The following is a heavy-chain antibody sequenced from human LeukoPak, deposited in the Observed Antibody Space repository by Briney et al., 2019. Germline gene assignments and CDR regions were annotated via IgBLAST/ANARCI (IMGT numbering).Heavy chain of an antibody. CDR2: IYSGGST. CDR1: GFTVSSNY. CDR3: ARVPQYYYDSSGYFDY. J-gene: IGHJ4*02. Sequence: GGSLRLSCAASGFTVSSNYMSWVRQAPGKGLEWVSVIYSGGSTYYADSVKGRFTISRDNSKNTLYLQVNSLRAEDTAVYYCARVPQYYYDSSGYFDYWGQGTLVTVSS. V-gene: IGHV3-66*01. D-gene: IGHD3-22*01.